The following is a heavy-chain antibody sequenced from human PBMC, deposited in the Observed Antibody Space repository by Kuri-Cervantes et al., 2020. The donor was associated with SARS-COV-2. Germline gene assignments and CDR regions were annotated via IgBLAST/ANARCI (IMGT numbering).Heavy chain of an antibody. CDR3: TRDLPYYDILTGYYTLFDY. D-gene: IGHD3-9*01. V-gene: IGHV3-49*04. J-gene: IGHJ4*02. CDR1: GFTFGDYA. CDR2: IRSKAYGGTT. Sequence: LPCTASGFTFGDYAMSWVRQAPGKGLEWVGFIRSKAYGGTTEYAASVKGGFTISRDDSKSIAYLQMNSLKTEDTAVYYCTRDLPYYDILTGYYTLFDYWGQGTLVTVSS.